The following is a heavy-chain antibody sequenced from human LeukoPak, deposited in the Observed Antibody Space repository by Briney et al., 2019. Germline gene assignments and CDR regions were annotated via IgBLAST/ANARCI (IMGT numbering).Heavy chain of an antibody. Sequence: TETLSLTCAVYGGSSSGYYWSWIRQPPGKGLEWIGEINHSGSTNYNPSLKSRVTISVDTSKNQFSLKLSSVTAADTAVYYCARIQDGELLSAYFDYWGQGTLVTVSS. CDR2: INHSGST. CDR1: GGSSSGYY. J-gene: IGHJ4*02. CDR3: ARIQDGELLSAYFDY. V-gene: IGHV4-34*01. D-gene: IGHD1-26*01.